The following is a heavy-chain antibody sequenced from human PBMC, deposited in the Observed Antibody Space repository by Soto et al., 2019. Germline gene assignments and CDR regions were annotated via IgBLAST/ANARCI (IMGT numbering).Heavy chain of an antibody. D-gene: IGHD6-19*01. CDR3: ARDGIAVDKYYFDY. CDR2: ISAYNGNT. J-gene: IGHJ4*02. V-gene: IGHV1-18*01. Sequence: ASVKVSCKASGYTFTSYVISWVRQAPGQGLEWMGWISAYNGNTNYAQKLQGRVTMTTDTSTSTAYMELRSLRSDDTAVYYCARDGIAVDKYYFDYWGQGTLVTVSS. CDR1: GYTFTSYV.